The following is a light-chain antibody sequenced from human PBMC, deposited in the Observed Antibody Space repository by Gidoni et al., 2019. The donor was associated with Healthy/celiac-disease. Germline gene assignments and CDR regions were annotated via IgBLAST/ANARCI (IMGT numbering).Light chain of an antibody. J-gene: IGKJ1*01. CDR1: QSVSSSY. CDR2: GAS. CDR3: QQYGSSPKT. Sequence: IVLTQSPGTLSLSPGERATLSCRASQSVSSSYLAWYQQQPGQAPRLLIYGASSRATGIPDRFSGSGSGTDLTLTISRLEPEDFAVYYCQQYGSSPKTFGQGTKVEIK. V-gene: IGKV3-20*01.